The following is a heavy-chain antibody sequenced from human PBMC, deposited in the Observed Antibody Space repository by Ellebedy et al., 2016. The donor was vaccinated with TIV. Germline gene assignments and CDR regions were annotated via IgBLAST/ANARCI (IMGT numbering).Heavy chain of an antibody. V-gene: IGHV4-39*07. CDR3: TRGGRSYSDS. CDR1: GGSISSSSYY. Sequence: SETLSLTCTVSGGSISSSSYYWVWIRQSPGKGLEWIGSIYYSGRTYYNPSLKSRVTISVDTSKNQFSLKLSSVTAADTAMYYCTRGGRSYSDSWGQGTLVTVSS. CDR2: IYYSGRT. D-gene: IGHD2-15*01. J-gene: IGHJ4*02.